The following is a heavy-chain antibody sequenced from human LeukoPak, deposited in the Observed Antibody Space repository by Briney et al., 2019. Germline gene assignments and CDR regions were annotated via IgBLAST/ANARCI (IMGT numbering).Heavy chain of an antibody. CDR3: AXGGXYLVSDAFDI. CDR2: IYSGGST. J-gene: IGHJ3*02. V-gene: IGHV3-53*01. CDR1: GFTVSSNY. D-gene: IGHD1-26*01. Sequence: PGGSLRLSCAASGFTVSSNYMSWVRQAPGKGLEWVSVIYSGGSTYYSDSVKGRFTISRDNSKNTLYLQMNSLRAEDTAVYYCAXGGXYLVSDAFDIWGQGTMVTVSS.